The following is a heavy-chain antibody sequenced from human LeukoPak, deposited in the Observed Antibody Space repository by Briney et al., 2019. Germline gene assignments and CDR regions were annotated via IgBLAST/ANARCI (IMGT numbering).Heavy chain of an antibody. V-gene: IGHV4-34*01. CDR2: INHSGST. CDR3: ARLNHRYCSGGSCYSKGVDY. Sequence: PSETLSLTCAVYGGSFSGYYWSWIRQPPGKGLEWIGEINHSGSTNYNPSLKSRVTISVDTSKNQFSLKLSSVTAADTAVYYCARLNHRYCSGGSCYSKGVDYWGQGTLVTVSS. J-gene: IGHJ4*02. D-gene: IGHD2-15*01. CDR1: GGSFSGYY.